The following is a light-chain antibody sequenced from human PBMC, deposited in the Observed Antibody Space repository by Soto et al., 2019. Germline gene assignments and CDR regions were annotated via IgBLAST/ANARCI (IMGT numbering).Light chain of an antibody. CDR1: SSNIGSKT. CDR3: AAWDDSLNGVV. CDR2: NNN. Sequence: QAVVTQPPSASGTPGQGVTISCSGSSSNIGSKTVNWYQQLPGTTPKLLIYNNNQRPSGVPDRFSGSKSGTSASLAVSGLQSEDEADYYCAAWDDSLNGVVFGGGTKVTVL. J-gene: IGLJ2*01. V-gene: IGLV1-44*01.